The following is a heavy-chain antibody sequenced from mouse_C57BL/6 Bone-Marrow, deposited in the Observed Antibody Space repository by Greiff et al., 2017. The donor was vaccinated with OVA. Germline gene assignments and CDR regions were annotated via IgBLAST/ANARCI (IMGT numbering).Heavy chain of an antibody. CDR1: GFTFSSYA. J-gene: IGHJ2*01. D-gene: IGHD1-1*01. CDR3: ARENYYGSSENYFDY. Sequence: EVQLVESGGGLVKPGGSLKLSCAASGFTFSSYAMSWVRQTPDKRLEWVATISDGGSYTYYPDNVKGRFTISRDNAKNNLYLQMSHLKSEDTAMYYCARENYYGSSENYFDYWGQGTTLTVSS. CDR2: ISDGGSYT. V-gene: IGHV5-4*01.